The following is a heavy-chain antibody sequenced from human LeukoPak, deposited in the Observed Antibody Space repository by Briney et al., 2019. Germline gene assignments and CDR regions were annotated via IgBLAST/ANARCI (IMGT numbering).Heavy chain of an antibody. D-gene: IGHD6-6*01. Sequence: GASVKVSCKASGGTFSSYAISWVRQAPGQGLEWMGGIIPIFGTANYAQKFQGRVTITADESTSTAYMELSSLRSEDTAVYYCVCSSSSQKNYYYYGMDVWGQGTTDTVSS. CDR3: VCSSSSQKNYYYYGMDV. CDR1: GGTFSSYA. J-gene: IGHJ6*02. CDR2: IIPIFGTA. V-gene: IGHV1-69*01.